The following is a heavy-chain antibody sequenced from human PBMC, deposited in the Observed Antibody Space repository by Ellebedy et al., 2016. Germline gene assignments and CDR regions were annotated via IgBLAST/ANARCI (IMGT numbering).Heavy chain of an antibody. V-gene: IGHV1-2*02. CDR3: ARGGTIFGVVIGYDAVDI. Sequence: ASVKVSXKASGYTFTGYYMHWVRQAPGQGLEWMGWINPNSGGTNIAQKFQGRVTMTRDTSISAAYMELNSLTSDDTAVYYCARGGTIFGVVIGYDAVDIWGQGTMVTVPS. CDR2: INPNSGGT. D-gene: IGHD3-3*01. J-gene: IGHJ3*02. CDR1: GYTFTGYY.